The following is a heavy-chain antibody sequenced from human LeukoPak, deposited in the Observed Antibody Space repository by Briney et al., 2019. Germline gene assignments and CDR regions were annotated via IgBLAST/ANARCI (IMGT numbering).Heavy chain of an antibody. D-gene: IGHD3-10*01. J-gene: IGHJ4*02. V-gene: IGHV3-15*05. CDR2: IKDKDAGGTT. Sequence: GGSLRLSCSASGFTFNIAWMSWVRQAPGKGLEWVGRIKDKDAGGTTDFAAPVKGRFSISRDDSTHTLTLEMNSLRVEDTAVYHCTTSSRGNFDFWGQGALVTVSS. CDR3: TTSSRGNFDF. CDR1: GFTFNIAW.